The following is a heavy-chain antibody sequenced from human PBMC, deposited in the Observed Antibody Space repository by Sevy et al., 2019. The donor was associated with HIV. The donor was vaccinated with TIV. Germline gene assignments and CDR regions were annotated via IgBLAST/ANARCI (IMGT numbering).Heavy chain of an antibody. CDR3: AREYSSSWYPHYYYYYYMDV. V-gene: IGHV5-10-1*01. D-gene: IGHD6-13*01. CDR2: IDPSDSYT. Sequence: GESLKISCKGSGYSFTSYWISWVRQMPGKGLEWMGRIDPSDSYTNYSPSFQGHVTISADKSISTAYLQWSSLKASDTAMYYCAREYSSSWYPHYYYYYYMDVWGKGTTVTVSS. CDR1: GYSFTSYW. J-gene: IGHJ6*03.